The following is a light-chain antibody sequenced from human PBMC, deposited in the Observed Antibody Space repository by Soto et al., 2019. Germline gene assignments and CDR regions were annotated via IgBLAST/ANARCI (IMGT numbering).Light chain of an antibody. CDR1: SSDIGRYNY. V-gene: IGLV2-14*01. J-gene: IGLJ1*01. CDR3: SLGTTTSWV. Sequence: QSSLTQPASVSGSPGQSITSSCTGTSSDIGRYNYVSWYQHHPGKAPQVMIYGVSNRPSGVSYRFSGSKSGNTASLTISGLQAEDEAEYYCSLGTTTSWVFGTGTKVTVL. CDR2: GVS.